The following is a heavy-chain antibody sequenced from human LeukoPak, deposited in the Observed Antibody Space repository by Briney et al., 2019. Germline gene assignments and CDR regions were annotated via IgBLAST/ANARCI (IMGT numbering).Heavy chain of an antibody. CDR2: IFHSGST. CDR1: GGSISSSNW. V-gene: IGHV4-4*02. CDR3: ARVLGGSNFDC. D-gene: IGHD2-15*01. J-gene: IGHJ4*02. Sequence: SGTLSLTCAVSGGSISSSNWWSWVRQPPGKGLEWFGEIFHSGSTNYNPSLKSRVTISVDKSKNQFSLKLSSVTAADTAVYHCARVLGGSNFDCWGQGALVTVSS.